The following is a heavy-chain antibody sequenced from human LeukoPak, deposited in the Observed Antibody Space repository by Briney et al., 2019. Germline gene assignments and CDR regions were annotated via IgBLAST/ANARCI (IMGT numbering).Heavy chain of an antibody. D-gene: IGHD3-22*01. CDR1: GYSFTNYW. CDR2: IYPGDSDT. J-gene: IGHJ5*02. CDR3: ARRDPYDSSGYYVS. V-gene: IGHV5-51*01. Sequence: GESLKISCKGSGYSFTNYWIGWVRQMPGKGLEWMGIIYPGDSDTRYSPSFQGQVTISVDKSISTAYLQWSSLKASDTAMYYCARRDPYDSSGYYVSWGQGTLVTVSS.